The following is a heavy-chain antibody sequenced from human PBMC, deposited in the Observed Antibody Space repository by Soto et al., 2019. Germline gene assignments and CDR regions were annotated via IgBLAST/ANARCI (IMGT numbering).Heavy chain of an antibody. CDR3: ARARTTVTIYFDY. V-gene: IGHV3-33*01. J-gene: IGHJ4*02. CDR1: GFTFSSYG. Sequence: GGSLRLSCAASGFTFSSYGMHWVRQAPGKGLEWVAVIWYDGSNKYYADSVKGRFTISRDNSKNTLYLQMNSLRAEDTAVYYCARARTTVTIYFDYWGQGTLVTVSS. D-gene: IGHD4-17*01. CDR2: IWYDGSNK.